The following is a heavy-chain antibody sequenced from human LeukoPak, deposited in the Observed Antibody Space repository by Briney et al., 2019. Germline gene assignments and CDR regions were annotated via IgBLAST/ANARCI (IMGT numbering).Heavy chain of an antibody. V-gene: IGHV4-39*01. J-gene: IGHJ3*02. D-gene: IGHD1-26*01. CDR1: GGSISSSGYF. Sequence: KPSETLSLTCTVSGGSISSSGYFWGWVRQPPGKGLEWIGTISYSGNTYYKASLKSRVTISVDTSKNQFSLNLGSVTAADTAVFYCARHGKGGSYYYAFEIWGQGTMVTVSS. CDR2: ISYSGNT. CDR3: ARHGKGGSYYYAFEI.